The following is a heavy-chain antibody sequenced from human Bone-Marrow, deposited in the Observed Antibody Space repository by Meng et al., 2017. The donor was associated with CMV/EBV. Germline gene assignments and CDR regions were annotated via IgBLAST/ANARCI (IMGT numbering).Heavy chain of an antibody. CDR2: ISGSGAYI. CDR1: GFSFSDYA. V-gene: IGHV3-23*01. CDR3: AKDLYYGSGTYLGYFDY. J-gene: IGHJ4*02. D-gene: IGHD3-10*01. Sequence: GGSLRLSCAASGFSFSDYAMNWVRQAPGKGLEWVSVISGSGAYIHYANSVKGRFTVSRDNSKNTLYLHMISLRAEDTAVYYCAKDLYYGSGTYLGYFDYWGQGTLVTVYS.